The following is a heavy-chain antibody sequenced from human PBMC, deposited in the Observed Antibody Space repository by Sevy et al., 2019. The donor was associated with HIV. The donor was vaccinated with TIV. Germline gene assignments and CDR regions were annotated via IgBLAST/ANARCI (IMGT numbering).Heavy chain of an antibody. J-gene: IGHJ4*02. V-gene: IGHV3-11*01. CDR3: ARVESEAGTDRGLRFDY. CDR1: GFTFSDYY. CDR2: ISSSGSTI. D-gene: IGHD6-19*01. Sequence: GGSLRLSCAASGFTFSDYYMSWIRQAPGKGLEWVSYISSSGSTIYYADSMKGRFTISRDNAKNALYLQMNSLRAEDTAVYYCARVESEAGTDRGLRFDYWGQGTLVTVSS.